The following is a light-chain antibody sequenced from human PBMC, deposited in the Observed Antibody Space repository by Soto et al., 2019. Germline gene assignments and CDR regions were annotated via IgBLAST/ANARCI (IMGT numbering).Light chain of an antibody. J-gene: IGKJ2*01. CDR2: AAS. Sequence: DIQLTQSPSFLSASVGDRVTITCRASQGISSYLAWYQQKPGKAPKLLIYAASTLQSGVPSRFSGSGSGTEFTLTISSLQPEDFATYYCQHLNSYPRTFGQGTKLESK. CDR1: QGISSY. CDR3: QHLNSYPRT. V-gene: IGKV1-9*01.